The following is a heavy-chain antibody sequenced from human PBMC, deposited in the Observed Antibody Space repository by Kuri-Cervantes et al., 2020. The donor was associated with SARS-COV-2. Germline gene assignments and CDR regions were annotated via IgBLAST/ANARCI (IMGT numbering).Heavy chain of an antibody. Sequence: GGPLRLSFKGPGSSSTAYWISWVRQMPGKGLEWLGRIDPSDSYNNYRPSFQGHVTISAYKSISTAYLQWSSLKASDPATYYCARHDYDSSGYYYVYYGMDVWGQGTTVTVSS. J-gene: IGHJ6*02. D-gene: IGHD3-22*01. CDR1: GSSSTAYW. CDR3: ARHDYDSSGYYYVYYGMDV. CDR2: IDPSDSYN. V-gene: IGHV5-10-1*01.